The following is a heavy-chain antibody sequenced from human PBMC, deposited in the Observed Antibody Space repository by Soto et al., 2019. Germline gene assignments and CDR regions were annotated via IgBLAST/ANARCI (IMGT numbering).Heavy chain of an antibody. Sequence: PLETLSLTCTVSGASISSYFWSWVRQSPGRGLEWIGYVHHSGDTTYNPSLRSRVTMSVDTSKNQFSLKLHSVTAADTAVYYCARQSQWLVLWGQGTQVTVSS. V-gene: IGHV4-59*08. J-gene: IGHJ4*02. CDR1: GASISSYF. D-gene: IGHD6-19*01. CDR3: ARQSQWLVL. CDR2: VHHSGDT.